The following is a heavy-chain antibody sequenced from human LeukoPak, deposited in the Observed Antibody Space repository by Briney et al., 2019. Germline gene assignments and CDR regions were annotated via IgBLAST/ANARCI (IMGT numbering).Heavy chain of an antibody. D-gene: IGHD5-24*01. V-gene: IGHV4-59*01. J-gene: IGHJ5*02. Sequence: KTSETLSLTCTVSGGSISSYYWSWIRQPAGKGLEWIGYIYYSGSTNYNPSLKSRVTISEDTSKNQFSLKLSSVTPADTAVYYCAREGDNYGNXXDPXXXGTXVTVSS. CDR1: GGSISSYY. CDR2: IYYSGST. CDR3: AREGDNYGNXXDP.